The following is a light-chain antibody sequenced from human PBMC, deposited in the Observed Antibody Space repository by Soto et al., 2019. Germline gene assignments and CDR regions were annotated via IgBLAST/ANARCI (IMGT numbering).Light chain of an antibody. CDR3: CSYTTSSTYV. CDR1: FSDVGPHDY. V-gene: IGLV2-14*03. J-gene: IGLJ1*01. Sequence: QSVLTQPASVSGSPGQSITISCTGSFSDVGPHDYVSWYQQHPGKAPKLVIYDVTNRPSGVSGRFSGSKSGNTASLTISGLQAEDEADYYCCSYTTSSTYVFGTGKKVIV. CDR2: DVT.